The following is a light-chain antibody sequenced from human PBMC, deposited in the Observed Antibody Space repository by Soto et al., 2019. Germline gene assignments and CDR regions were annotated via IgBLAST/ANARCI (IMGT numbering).Light chain of an antibody. Sequence: QSVLTQSPSASASLGASVKLTCTLSSGHSSYAIAWHQQQPEKGPRYLMKLNSDGSHSKGDGIPDRFSGSSSGAERYLTISSLQSENEADYYCQTWGTVPRVVFVGGTMLTVL. J-gene: IGLJ2*01. CDR2: LNSDGSH. CDR1: SGHSSYA. CDR3: QTWGTVPRVV. V-gene: IGLV4-69*01.